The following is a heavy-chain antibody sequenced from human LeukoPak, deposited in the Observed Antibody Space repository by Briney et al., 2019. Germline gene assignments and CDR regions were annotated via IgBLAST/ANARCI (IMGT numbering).Heavy chain of an antibody. Sequence: SETLSLTCTVSGGSISSYYWSWIRQPPGKGLEWIGYIYYSGSTNYNPSLKSRVTMSVDTSKNQFSLKLSSVTAADTAVYYCARYGLAYTYDFWGQGTLVTVSS. CDR3: ARYGLAYTYDF. J-gene: IGHJ4*02. CDR2: IYYSGST. D-gene: IGHD3-16*01. V-gene: IGHV4-59*01. CDR1: GGSISSYY.